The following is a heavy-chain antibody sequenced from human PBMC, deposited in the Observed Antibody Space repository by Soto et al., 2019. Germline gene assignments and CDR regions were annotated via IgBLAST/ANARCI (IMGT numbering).Heavy chain of an antibody. D-gene: IGHD3-10*01. V-gene: IGHV4-39*01. CDR1: GGSISSSSYY. Sequence: SETLSLTCTVSGGSISSSSYYWGWIRQPPGKGLEWIGSIYYSGSTYYNPSLKSRVTISVDTSKNQFSLKLSSVTAADTAVYYCARHPTIRTWRCGELLFDYYYMDVWGKGTTV. CDR3: ARHPTIRTWRCGELLFDYYYMDV. CDR2: IYYSGST. J-gene: IGHJ6*03.